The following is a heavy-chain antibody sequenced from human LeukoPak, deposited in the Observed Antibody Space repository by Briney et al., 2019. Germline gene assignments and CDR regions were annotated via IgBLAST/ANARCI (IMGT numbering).Heavy chain of an antibody. Sequence: GGPLTHSRATSGFTFSSYGMHWLRPPPGKGLEGVAFIRNDGSTKYFADSVKGRFTISRDNSKNTLYLQMNSRRAEDTAVYYCAKTHSSSWGIFDYWGQGTPVTVSS. J-gene: IGHJ4*02. CDR2: IRNDGSTK. CDR3: AKTHSSSWGIFDY. CDR1: GFTFSSYG. V-gene: IGHV3-30*02. D-gene: IGHD6-13*01.